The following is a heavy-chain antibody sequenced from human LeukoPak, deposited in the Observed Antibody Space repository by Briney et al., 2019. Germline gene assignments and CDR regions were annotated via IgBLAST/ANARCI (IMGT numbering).Heavy chain of an antibody. Sequence: PSETLSLTCTVSGGSISNYYWNWIRQPPGKGLEWIGFIYSSGTTNYNPSLKSRLSFSIDTSKNQFSLKLSSVTAADTAVYYCASKSGYGGYYYYYMDVWGKGTTVTVSS. J-gene: IGHJ6*03. CDR3: ASKSGYGGYYYYYMDV. D-gene: IGHD5-12*01. CDR2: IYSSGTT. CDR1: GGSISNYY. V-gene: IGHV4-59*12.